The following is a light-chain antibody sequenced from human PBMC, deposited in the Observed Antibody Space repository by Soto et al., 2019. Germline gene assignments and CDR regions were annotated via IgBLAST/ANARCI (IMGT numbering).Light chain of an antibody. J-gene: IGLJ2*01. CDR2: LSSDGSH. CDR1: SGHSSYA. CDR3: QTWDTGARVV. V-gene: IGLV4-69*01. Sequence: QPVLTQSPSASASLGASVKLTCTLSSGHSSYAIAWHQQQPEKGPRYLMKLSSDGSHSKGDGIPDRFSGSSSGAECYLTISGLQSEDEADYYCQTWDTGARVVFGGGPSSPS.